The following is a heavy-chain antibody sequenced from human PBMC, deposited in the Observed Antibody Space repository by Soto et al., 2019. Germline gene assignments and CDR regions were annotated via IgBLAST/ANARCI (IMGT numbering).Heavy chain of an antibody. CDR1: GFTFSSYG. D-gene: IGHD5-12*01. CDR2: IWYDGSNK. J-gene: IGHJ6*02. CDR3: ARVMATLTYYYGMDV. V-gene: IGHV3-33*01. Sequence: PVGSLRLSCAASGFTFSSYGMHWVRQAPGKGLEWVAVIWYDGSNKYYADSVKGRFTISRDNPKNTLYLQMNSLRAEDTAVYYCARVMATLTYYYGMDVWGQGTTVTVSS.